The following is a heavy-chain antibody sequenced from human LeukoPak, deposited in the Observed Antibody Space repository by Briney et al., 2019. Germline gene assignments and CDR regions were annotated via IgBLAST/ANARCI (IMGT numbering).Heavy chain of an antibody. J-gene: IGHJ6*02. CDR2: ISYDGSNK. CDR3: ARGTFGVVISPAYYYYGMDV. V-gene: IGHV3-30-3*01. CDR1: GFTFSSYA. Sequence: PGGSLRLSCAASGFTFSSYAMHWVRQAPGKGLEWVAVISYDGSNKYYADSVKGRFTISRDNSKNTLYLQMNSLRAEDTAVYYCARGTFGVVISPAYYYYGMDVWGQGTTVTVSS. D-gene: IGHD3-3*01.